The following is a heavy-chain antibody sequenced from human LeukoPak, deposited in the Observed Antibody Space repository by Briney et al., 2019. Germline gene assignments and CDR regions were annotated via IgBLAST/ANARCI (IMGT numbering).Heavy chain of an antibody. CDR2: IYHSGST. D-gene: IGHD3-3*01. CDR3: ARVPHYDFWSGTFDY. V-gene: IGHV4-30-2*01. Sequence: PSETLSLTCAVSGGSISSGGYSWSWIRQPPGKGLEWIGYIYHSGSTYYNPSLKSRVTISVDTSKNQFSLKLSSVTAADTAVYYCARVPHYDFWSGTFDYWGQGTLVTVSS. J-gene: IGHJ4*02. CDR1: GGSISSGGYS.